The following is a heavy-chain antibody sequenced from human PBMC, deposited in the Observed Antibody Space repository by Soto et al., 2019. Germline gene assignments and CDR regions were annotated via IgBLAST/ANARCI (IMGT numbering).Heavy chain of an antibody. V-gene: IGHV4-61*08. Sequence: PSETLSLTCTVSGVSISSGGHHWSWIRQHPEKGLEWIGYIYYSGSTNYNPSLKSRVTISVDTSKNQFSLKLSSVTAADTAVYYCARGTYDRAYYFDYWGQGTLVTVSS. J-gene: IGHJ4*02. CDR3: ARGTYDRAYYFDY. CDR2: IYYSGST. CDR1: GVSISSGGHH. D-gene: IGHD3-22*01.